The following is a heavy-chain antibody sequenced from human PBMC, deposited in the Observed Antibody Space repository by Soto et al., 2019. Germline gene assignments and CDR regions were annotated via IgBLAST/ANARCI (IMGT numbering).Heavy chain of an antibody. J-gene: IGHJ4*02. D-gene: IGHD3-10*01. CDR1: GDSIGDSRYY. Sequence: QLQLQESGPGLVKPSETLSLICSVSGDSIGDSRYYWAWVRRPPGKGLEWVGTVYYDGTTYYSPSLKTRLTLSVDTSRNHFSLKLTSVLAADTAFYYCAGDIRGQYFDYWGQGTLVTVSS. CDR3: AGDIRGQYFDY. V-gene: IGHV4-39*02. CDR2: VYYDGTT.